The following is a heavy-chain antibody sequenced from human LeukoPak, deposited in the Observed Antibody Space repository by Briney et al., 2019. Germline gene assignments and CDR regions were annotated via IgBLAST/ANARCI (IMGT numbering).Heavy chain of an antibody. CDR3: ARDNIPVAGTGLSWFDP. J-gene: IGHJ5*02. CDR2: IYHSGTP. D-gene: IGHD6-19*01. V-gene: IGHV4-30-2*01. CDR1: GGALSSGGYY. Sequence: SQTLSLTCTVSGGALSSGGYYWTWIRQPPGKGLEWIGNIYHSGTPYYNPSLKSRVTLSVDRSKNQFSLKMTSVTAADTAVYYCARDNIPVAGTGLSWFDPWGQGTLVTVSS.